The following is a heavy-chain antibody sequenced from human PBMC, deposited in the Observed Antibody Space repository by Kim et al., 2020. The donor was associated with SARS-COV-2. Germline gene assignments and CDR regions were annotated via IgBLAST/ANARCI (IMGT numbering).Heavy chain of an antibody. V-gene: IGHV1-2*06. CDR1: GYTFTGYY. CDR2: TNQNSGGP. J-gene: IGHJ4*02. Sequence: ASVKVSCKASGYTFTGYYMHWVRQAPGQGFDWLGRTNQNSGGPNYAQKFQATVTMTRDTSTSTGYMELSRLRSDDSAVYYCARSVDGNSHFDYWGQGTLVNVSS. CDR3: ARSVDGNSHFDY. D-gene: IGHD4-4*01.